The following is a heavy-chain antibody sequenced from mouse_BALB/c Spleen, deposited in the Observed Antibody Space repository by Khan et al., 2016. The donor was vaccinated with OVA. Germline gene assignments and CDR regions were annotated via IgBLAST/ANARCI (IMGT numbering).Heavy chain of an antibody. CDR2: ISYSGRT. CDR1: GYSITSDYA. D-gene: IGHD1-1*01. J-gene: IGHJ2*01. CDR3: ARSVTITTVVATDFDY. Sequence: VQLQESGPGLVKPSQSLSLTCTVTGYSITSDYAWNWIRQFPGNKLEWMGYISYSGRTGYNPSLKSRISITRDTSKNQFFLQLNSVTTEDTATYYCARSVTITTVVATDFDYWGQGTTLTVSS. V-gene: IGHV3-2*02.